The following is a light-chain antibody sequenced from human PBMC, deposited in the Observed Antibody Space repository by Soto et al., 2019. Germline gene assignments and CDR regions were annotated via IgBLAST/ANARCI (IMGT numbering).Light chain of an antibody. Sequence: DIQMTQSPSTLSASVGDRVTITCRASQSISSWLAWYQQKPGKATKLLIYDASSLESGVPSRFSGSGSGTEFTLTISSLQPDDFATYYCQQYNSLGTFGQGTKVDIK. J-gene: IGKJ1*01. V-gene: IGKV1-5*01. CDR3: QQYNSLGT. CDR1: QSISSW. CDR2: DAS.